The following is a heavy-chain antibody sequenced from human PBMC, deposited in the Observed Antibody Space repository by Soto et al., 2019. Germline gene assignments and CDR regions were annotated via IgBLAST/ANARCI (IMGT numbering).Heavy chain of an antibody. D-gene: IGHD6-13*01. V-gene: IGHV1-24*01. Sequence: VASVKGSCKVSGYTLTELSMHLVRQAPGKGLEWMGGFDPEDGETIYAQKFQGRVTMTEDTSTDTAYMELSSLRSEDTAVYYCATGMVPLYSSSWEFDYWGQGTLVTVSS. CDR2: FDPEDGET. J-gene: IGHJ4*02. CDR3: ATGMVPLYSSSWEFDY. CDR1: GYTLTELS.